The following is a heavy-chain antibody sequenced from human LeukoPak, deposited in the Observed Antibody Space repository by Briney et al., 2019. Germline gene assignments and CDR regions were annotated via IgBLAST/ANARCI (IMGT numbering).Heavy chain of an antibody. Sequence: SETLSLTCTVSGGSISSYYWSWIRQPPGKGLEWIGYIYYSGSTNYNPSLKSRVTISVDTSKNQFSLKLSSVTAADTAVYYCARDYYYVCSGYYHRVAFDIWGQGTMVSVSS. D-gene: IGHD3-22*01. CDR2: IYYSGST. J-gene: IGHJ3*02. V-gene: IGHV4-59*01. CDR3: ARDYYYVCSGYYHRVAFDI. CDR1: GGSISSYY.